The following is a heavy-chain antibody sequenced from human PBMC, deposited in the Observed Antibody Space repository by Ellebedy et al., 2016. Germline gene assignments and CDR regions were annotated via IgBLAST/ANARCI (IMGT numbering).Heavy chain of an antibody. CDR3: ARGASSAYQD. Sequence: GGSLRLSXAASGFTFSTYAMNWVRQAPGEGLEWVSYISSSSSTIYYTDSVKGRFTVSRDNAKNSLFLQMNSLRVDDTAVYYCARGASSAYQDWGQGTLVIVSS. V-gene: IGHV3-48*04. J-gene: IGHJ4*02. CDR2: ISSSSSTI. CDR1: GFTFSTYA.